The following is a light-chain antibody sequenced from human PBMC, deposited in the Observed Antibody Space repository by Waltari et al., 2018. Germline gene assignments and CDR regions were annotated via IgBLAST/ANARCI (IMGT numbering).Light chain of an antibody. CDR1: QTITKH. CDR3: QRSHRTPYT. J-gene: IGKJ4*01. Sequence: DIQITQSHSSLSASVADRVAITCRASQTITKHLNWYQLKQVKAPNLMIYDVSNLPSGVPTRFGGRGSGEDFTQISRVQAPEDVVSYYWQRSHRTPYTFGGGTKLEIK. V-gene: IGKV1-39*01. CDR2: DVS.